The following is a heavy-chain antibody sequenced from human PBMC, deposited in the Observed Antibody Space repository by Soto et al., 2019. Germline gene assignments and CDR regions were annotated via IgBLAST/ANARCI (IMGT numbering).Heavy chain of an antibody. CDR2: IYHSGST. CDR1: GGSISSSNW. CDR3: ARGSRWLQFLPNSYYFDY. Sequence: QVQLQESGPGLVKPSGTLSLTCAVSGGSISSSNWWSWVRQPPGKGLEWIGEIYHSGSTNYNPSLKSRVTISVDTSKNQFSLKLSSVTAADTAVYYCARGSRWLQFLPNSYYFDYWGQGTLVTVSS. J-gene: IGHJ4*02. V-gene: IGHV4-4*02. D-gene: IGHD5-12*01.